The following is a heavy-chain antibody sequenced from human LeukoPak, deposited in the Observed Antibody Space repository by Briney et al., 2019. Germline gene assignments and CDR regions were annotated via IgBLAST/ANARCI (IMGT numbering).Heavy chain of an antibody. CDR2: ISYDGSNK. D-gene: IGHD2-21*02. Sequence: PGRFLRLSCAASGFTFSSYGMHWVRQAPGKGLEWVAVISYDGSNKYYADSVKGRFTISRDNSKNTLYLQMNSLRAEDTAVYYCAKARLRAGDPIDYWGQGTLVTVSS. CDR3: AKARLRAGDPIDY. V-gene: IGHV3-30*18. CDR1: GFTFSSYG. J-gene: IGHJ4*02.